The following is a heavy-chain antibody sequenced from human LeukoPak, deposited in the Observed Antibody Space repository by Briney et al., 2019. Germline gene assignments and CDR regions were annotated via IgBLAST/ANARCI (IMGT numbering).Heavy chain of an antibody. Sequence: ASGTLSLTCAVSGGSISSRNWWSWVRQPPGKGLEWIGEIYHSGSTNYNPSLKTRVTISVDKSKNQFSLKLSSVTAADTAVYYCARGMCSGGSCYPWYYYYYMDVWGKGTTVTISS. CDR1: GGSISSRNW. CDR2: IYHSGST. J-gene: IGHJ6*03. V-gene: IGHV4-4*02. D-gene: IGHD2-15*01. CDR3: ARGMCSGGSCYPWYYYYYMDV.